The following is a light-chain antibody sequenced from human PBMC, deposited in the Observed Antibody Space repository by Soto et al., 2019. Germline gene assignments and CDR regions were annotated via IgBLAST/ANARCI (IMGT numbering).Light chain of an antibody. CDR3: SSYTGSSYV. CDR2: AVS. V-gene: IGLV2-14*01. J-gene: IGLJ1*01. CDR1: SSDVGGYNY. Sequence: QSVLAQPASVSGSPGQSITISCTGTSSDVGGYNYVSWYQQHPGKAPKLMIYAVSNRPSGVSYRFSGSKSGNTASLTISGLQAEDEADYYCSSYTGSSYVFGTGTKVTVL.